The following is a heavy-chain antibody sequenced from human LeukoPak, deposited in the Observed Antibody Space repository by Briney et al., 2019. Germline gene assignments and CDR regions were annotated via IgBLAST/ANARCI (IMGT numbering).Heavy chain of an antibody. CDR3: ARAFPLYCSGGSCYLPLHY. V-gene: IGHV3-21*01. CDR2: ISSSSNYI. Sequence: PGGSLRLSCAASGFTFSSYSMNWVRQAPGKGLEWVSSISSSSNYIYYADSVKGRFTISRDNAKNSLYLQMNSLRAEDTAVYYCARAFPLYCSGGSCYLPLHYWGQGPLLRVSS. D-gene: IGHD2-15*01. CDR1: GFTFSSYS. J-gene: IGHJ4*02.